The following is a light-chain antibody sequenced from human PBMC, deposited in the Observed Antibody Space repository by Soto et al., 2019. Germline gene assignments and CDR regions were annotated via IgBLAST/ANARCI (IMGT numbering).Light chain of an antibody. J-gene: IGKJ1*01. V-gene: IGKV3-20*01. Sequence: EIVLTQSPGTLSLSPGERATLSCRASQSVTSNYLAWYQQKPGQAPRLLIYGASSRATGIPDRSSGSGSGTDFTLTINRLESEDFAVYYCQQYGNSPWTFGRGTKVEIK. CDR2: GAS. CDR1: QSVTSNY. CDR3: QQYGNSPWT.